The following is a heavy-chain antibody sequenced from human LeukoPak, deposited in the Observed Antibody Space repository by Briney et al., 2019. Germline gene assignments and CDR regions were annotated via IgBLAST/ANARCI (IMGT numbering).Heavy chain of an antibody. V-gene: IGHV1-69*13. CDR1: GGTFSSYA. CDR3: ARGPTFGVVIIDYYYYYMDV. J-gene: IGHJ6*03. D-gene: IGHD3-3*01. Sequence: SVKVPCKASGGTFSSYAISWVRQAPGQGLEWMGGIIPIFGTANYAQKFQGRVTITADESTSTAYMELSSLRSEDTAVYYCARGPTFGVVIIDYYYYYMDVWGKGTTVTVSS. CDR2: IIPIFGTA.